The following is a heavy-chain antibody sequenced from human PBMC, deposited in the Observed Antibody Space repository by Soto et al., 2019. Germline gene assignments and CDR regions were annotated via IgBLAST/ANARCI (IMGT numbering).Heavy chain of an antibody. CDR3: AAAGGRFGNYGMDF. V-gene: IGHV1-18*01. CDR1: GYTFTSYV. Sequence: ASVKVSCKASGYTFTSYVISWVRQAPGQVLEWMGWISAYNGNTNYAQKLQGRVTMTTDTSTSTAYMELRSLRSDDTAVYYCAAAGGRFGNYGMDFWSQGTTVTVSS. J-gene: IGHJ6*02. D-gene: IGHD6-13*01. CDR2: ISAYNGNT.